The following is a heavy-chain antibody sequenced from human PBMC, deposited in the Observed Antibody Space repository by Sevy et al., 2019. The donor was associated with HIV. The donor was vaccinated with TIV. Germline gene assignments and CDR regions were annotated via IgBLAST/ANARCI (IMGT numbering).Heavy chain of an antibody. J-gene: IGHJ4*02. CDR2: ISGSGGRT. CDR3: AKRDGWELLRYFDY. D-gene: IGHD1-26*01. V-gene: IGHV3-23*01. CDR1: GFTFSSYA. Sequence: GGSLRLSCAASGFTFSSYAMSWVRQAPGKGLEWVSAISGSGGRTYYADSVKGRFTISRDNSKNTLYLQMNSLRAEDTAVYYCAKRDGWELLRYFDYWGQGTLVTVSS.